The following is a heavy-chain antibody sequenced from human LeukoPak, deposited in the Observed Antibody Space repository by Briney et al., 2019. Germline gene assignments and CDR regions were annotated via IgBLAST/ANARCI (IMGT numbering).Heavy chain of an antibody. D-gene: IGHD3-3*01. Sequence: PSETLSLMCGVSGYSISSGYYWGWIRQPPGKGLEWIGSFYHSGSTYYNPSLKSRVTISVDTSKNQFSLKLRSVTAADTAVYYCASTSEDYDLWSGYLNFDYWGEGTLVTVSS. CDR1: GYSISSGYY. V-gene: IGHV4-38-2*01. CDR3: ASTSEDYDLWSGYLNFDY. CDR2: FYHSGST. J-gene: IGHJ4*02.